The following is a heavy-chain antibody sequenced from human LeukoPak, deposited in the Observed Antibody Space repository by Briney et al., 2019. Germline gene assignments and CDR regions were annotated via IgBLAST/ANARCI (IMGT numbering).Heavy chain of an antibody. CDR3: ARRAGEYSHPYGY. CDR2: IYSGGNT. V-gene: IGHV3-53*01. D-gene: IGHD3-10*01. Sequence: GGSLRLSCTVSGFTVSSNSWSWVRQAPGKGLEWVSFIYSGGNTHYSDSVKGRFTISRDNSKNTLYLQMNSLRVEDTAIYYCARRAGEYSHPYGYWGQGTLVTVSS. J-gene: IGHJ4*02. CDR1: GFTVSSNS.